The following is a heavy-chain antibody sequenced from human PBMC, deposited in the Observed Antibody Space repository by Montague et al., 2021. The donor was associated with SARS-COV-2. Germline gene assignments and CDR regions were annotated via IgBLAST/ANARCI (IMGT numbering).Heavy chain of an antibody. CDR2: NNYSGST. CDR3: AMRGGALDAFDI. Sequence: SETLSLTCTVSGGSIRTCSYYWGWLRQPPGQGLDWIGSNNYSGSTYYNPSIQSRVTIYVDTSQNQLSLKLRSVTAADTAVYYCAMRGGALDAFDIWGQGTMVIVSS. J-gene: IGHJ3*02. CDR1: GGSIRTCSYY. V-gene: IGHV4-39*01. D-gene: IGHD4-17*01.